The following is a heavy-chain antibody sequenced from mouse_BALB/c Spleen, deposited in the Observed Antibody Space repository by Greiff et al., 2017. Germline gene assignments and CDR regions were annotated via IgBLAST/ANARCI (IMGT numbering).Heavy chain of an antibody. Sequence: EVHLVESGGGLVQPKGSLKLSCAASGFTFNTYAMNWVRQAPGKGLEWVARIRSKSNNYATYYADSVKDRFTISRDDSQSMLYLQMNNLKTEDTAMYYCVRYGSYAMDYWGQGTSVTVSS. CDR2: IRSKSNNYAT. CDR1: GFTFNTYA. CDR3: VRYGSYAMDY. D-gene: IGHD1-1*01. V-gene: IGHV10-1*02. J-gene: IGHJ4*01.